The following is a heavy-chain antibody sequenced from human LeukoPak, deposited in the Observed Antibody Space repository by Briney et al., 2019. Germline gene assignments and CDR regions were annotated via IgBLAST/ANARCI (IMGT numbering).Heavy chain of an antibody. J-gene: IGHJ4*02. D-gene: IGHD2-2*01. CDR3: ARGYSMSSTSHY. CDR2: ISSGSTYI. CDR1: GVTFRSDT. V-gene: IGHV3-21*01. Sequence: GGSLRLSCAASGVTFRSDTLNWVRQAPGKGLEWVSSISSGSTYIYNADSVKGRFTISRDNAKNSLYLQMNSLRAEDTAVYYCARGYSMSSTSHYWGQGTLVTVSS.